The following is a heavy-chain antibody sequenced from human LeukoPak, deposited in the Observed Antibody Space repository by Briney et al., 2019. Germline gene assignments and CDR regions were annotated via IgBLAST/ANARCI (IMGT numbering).Heavy chain of an antibody. CDR2: IKQDGSEK. D-gene: IGHD1-26*01. CDR1: GFTFSSYW. CDR3: ARAWFGRVGATIYGY. V-gene: IGHV3-7*01. Sequence: GGSLRLCCAASGFTFSSYWMSWVRQAPGKGLEWVANIKQDGSEKYYVDSVKGRFTISRDNAKNSLYLQMNSLRAEDTAVYYCARAWFGRVGATIYGYWGQGTLVTVSS. J-gene: IGHJ4*02.